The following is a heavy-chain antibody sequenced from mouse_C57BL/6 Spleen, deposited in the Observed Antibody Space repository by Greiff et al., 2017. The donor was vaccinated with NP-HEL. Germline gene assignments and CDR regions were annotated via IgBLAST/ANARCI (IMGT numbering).Heavy chain of an antibody. D-gene: IGHD3-1*01. J-gene: IGHJ1*03. CDR1: GYTFTSYT. CDR3: ARSGLRYFDV. V-gene: IGHV1-4*01. Sequence: QVQLHQSGAELARPGASVKMSCKASGYTFTSYTMHWVKQRPGQGLEWIGYINPSSGYTKYNQKFKDKATLTADKSSSTAYMQLSSLTSEDSAVYYCARSGLRYFDVWGTGTTVTVSS. CDR2: INPSSGYT.